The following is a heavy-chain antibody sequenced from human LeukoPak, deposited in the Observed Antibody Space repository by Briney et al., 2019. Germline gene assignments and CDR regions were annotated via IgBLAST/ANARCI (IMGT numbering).Heavy chain of an antibody. CDR2: INHSGST. Sequence: SETLSLTCAVYGGSFSGYYWSWIRQPPGKGLEWIGEINHSGSTNYNSSLKSRVTISVGTSKNQFSLKLNSVTAADTAVYYCARPLYYYDSSGYYYVSGGAFDIWGQGTMVTVSS. CDR1: GGSFSGYY. CDR3: ARPLYYYDSSGYYYVSGGAFDI. D-gene: IGHD3-22*01. J-gene: IGHJ3*02. V-gene: IGHV4-34*01.